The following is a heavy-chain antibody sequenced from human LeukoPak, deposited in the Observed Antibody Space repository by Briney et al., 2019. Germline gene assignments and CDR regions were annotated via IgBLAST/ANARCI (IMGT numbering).Heavy chain of an antibody. Sequence: KSSETLSLTCAVYGGSFGGYYWSWIRQPPGKGLEWNGEINHSGSTNYNPSLKSRVTNSVDTSKNQLALKVSSVTRAATAVYYGARLGQWLVPDYWGQGTLVTVSS. CDR3: ARLGQWLVPDY. J-gene: IGHJ4*02. CDR2: INHSGST. D-gene: IGHD6-19*01. CDR1: GGSFGGYY. V-gene: IGHV4-34*01.